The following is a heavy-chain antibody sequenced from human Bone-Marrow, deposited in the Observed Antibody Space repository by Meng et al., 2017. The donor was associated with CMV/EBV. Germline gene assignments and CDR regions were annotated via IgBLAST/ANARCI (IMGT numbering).Heavy chain of an antibody. D-gene: IGHD6-13*01. CDR2: ISSSCSTI. J-gene: IGHJ4*02. V-gene: IGHV3-48*03. Sequence: GGSLRLSCAASGFTFSSYEMNWVRQAPGKGLEWVSYISSSCSTIYYADSVKGRFTISRDNSKNTLYLQMNSMRAEDTAVYYCAKGMAPADYFDYWGQGTLVTVSS. CDR3: AKGMAPADYFDY. CDR1: GFTFSSYE.